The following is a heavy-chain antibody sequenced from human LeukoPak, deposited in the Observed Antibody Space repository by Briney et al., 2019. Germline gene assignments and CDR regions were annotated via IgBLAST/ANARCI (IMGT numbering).Heavy chain of an antibody. D-gene: IGHD3-22*01. J-gene: IGHJ4*02. CDR3: ARAGRSGYADY. Sequence: SETLSLTCTVSGGSISSYYWSWIRQPPANGLGWMGYIYYSGSTNYNPSLKSRFTISVDTSKNQFSLKLSSVTAADTAVYYCARAGRSGYADYWGQGTLVTVYS. CDR1: GGSISSYY. V-gene: IGHV4-59*01. CDR2: IYYSGST.